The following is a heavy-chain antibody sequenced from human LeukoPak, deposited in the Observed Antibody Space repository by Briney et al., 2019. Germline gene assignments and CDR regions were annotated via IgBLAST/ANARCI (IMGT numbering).Heavy chain of an antibody. J-gene: IGHJ4*02. CDR2: IKQDGSEK. Sequence: SGGSLRLSCAASGFTFSSYWMSWVRQAPGKGLEWVANIKQDGSEKYYVDSVKGRFTISRDNAKNSLYLQMNSLRAEDTAVYYCARDPVPMYYYGSGSYFDYWGQGTLVTVSS. CDR1: GFTFSSYW. D-gene: IGHD3-10*01. CDR3: ARDPVPMYYYGSGSYFDY. V-gene: IGHV3-7*01.